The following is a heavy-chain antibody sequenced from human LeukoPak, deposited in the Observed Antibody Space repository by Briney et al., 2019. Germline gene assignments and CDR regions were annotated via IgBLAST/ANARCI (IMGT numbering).Heavy chain of an antibody. CDR3: ARELRLHFDY. Sequence: GGSLRLSCAASGFTFNKYWMSWVRQAPGKGLEWVTFISFDGNNKYYADSVKGRFTISRDDSKNTLYLKMDSLRAEDTAVYYCARELRLHFDYWGQGTLVTVSS. J-gene: IGHJ4*02. V-gene: IGHV3-30*03. D-gene: IGHD3-16*01. CDR1: GFTFNKYW. CDR2: ISFDGNNK.